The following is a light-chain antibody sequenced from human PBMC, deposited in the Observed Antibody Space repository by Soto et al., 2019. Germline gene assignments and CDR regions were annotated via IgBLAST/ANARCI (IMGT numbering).Light chain of an antibody. Sequence: QSALTQPASVSGSPGQSITISCTGTKTDIGNYNLVSWYQRHPDKAPKLIIYEDTKRPSGISNRFSASKSGTTASLTISGLQAEDEADYHCSSFAGSGTLVVFGGGTKVTGL. CDR3: SSFAGSGTLVV. J-gene: IGLJ2*01. CDR2: EDT. V-gene: IGLV2-23*01. CDR1: KTDIGNYNL.